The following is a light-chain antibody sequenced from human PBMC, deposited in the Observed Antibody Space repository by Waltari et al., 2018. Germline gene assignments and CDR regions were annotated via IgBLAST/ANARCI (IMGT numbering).Light chain of an antibody. V-gene: IGKV4-1*01. Sequence: DIVVTQSPDSLAVSLGERATINCKSSQSLVHTNNKNYLAWYQLRHGQPPKLLIYWASTRESGVPGRFSGSGSGTDFTLTISGLQAEDVAVYYCQQYYSTPNTFGQGTKLEIK. J-gene: IGKJ2*01. CDR2: WAS. CDR3: QQYYSTPNT. CDR1: QSLVHTNNKNY.